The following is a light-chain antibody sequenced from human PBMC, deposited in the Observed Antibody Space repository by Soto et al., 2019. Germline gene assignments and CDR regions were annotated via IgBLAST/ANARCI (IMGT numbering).Light chain of an antibody. J-gene: IGKJ1*01. CDR3: MQGTHWPLT. Sequence: DVVMTQSPLSLPVTLGQPASISCRSSQGLVHSDGNTYLNWFQQRPGQSPRRLIDKVSNRNPGVXEXXICSGSGPDVTLKISRVEAEDVGVYYCMQGTHWPLTVGQGTKVEIK. CDR1: QGLVHSDGNTY. V-gene: IGKV2-30*02. CDR2: KVS.